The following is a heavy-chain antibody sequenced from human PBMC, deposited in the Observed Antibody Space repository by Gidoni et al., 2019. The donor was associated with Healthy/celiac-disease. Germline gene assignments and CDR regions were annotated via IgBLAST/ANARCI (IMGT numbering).Heavy chain of an antibody. CDR1: GYTFTGYY. J-gene: IGHJ3*02. CDR3: ARDLPPAEVRDEDEDAFDI. V-gene: IGHV1-2*02. Sequence: QVQLVQSGAEVKKPGASVKVSCKASGYTFTGYYMHWVRQAPGQGLEWMGWINPNSGGTNYAQKFQGRVTMTRDTSISTAYRELSRLRSDDTAVYYCARDLPPAEVRDEDEDAFDIWGQGTMVTVSS. CDR2: INPNSGGT. D-gene: IGHD3-10*01.